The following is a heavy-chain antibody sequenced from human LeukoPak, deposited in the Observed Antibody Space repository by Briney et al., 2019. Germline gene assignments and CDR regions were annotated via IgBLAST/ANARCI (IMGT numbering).Heavy chain of an antibody. CDR3: ARNQRRLDY. Sequence: GGSLRLSCAASGFTFSSSWMSWVRQAPGKGLELVANIKQDGSEKYYVDSVKGRFTISRDNAKNSLYLQMNSLRAEDTAVYYCARNQRRLDYWGQGTLVTVSS. V-gene: IGHV3-7*01. D-gene: IGHD1-14*01. CDR2: IKQDGSEK. CDR1: GFTFSSSW. J-gene: IGHJ4*02.